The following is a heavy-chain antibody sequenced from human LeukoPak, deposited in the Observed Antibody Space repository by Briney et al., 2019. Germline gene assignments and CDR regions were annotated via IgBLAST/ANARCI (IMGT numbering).Heavy chain of an antibody. D-gene: IGHD3-3*01. CDR2: ISYDGSNK. V-gene: IGHV3-30*01. J-gene: IGHJ4*02. Sequence: PGGSLRLSCAASGFTFSSYAMHWVRQAPGKGLEWVAVISYDGSNKYYADSVKGRFTISRDNSKNTLYLQMNSLRAEDTAVYYCARDHYDFWSGYWGLADYWGQGTLVTVPS. CDR3: ARDHYDFWSGYWGLADY. CDR1: GFTFSSYA.